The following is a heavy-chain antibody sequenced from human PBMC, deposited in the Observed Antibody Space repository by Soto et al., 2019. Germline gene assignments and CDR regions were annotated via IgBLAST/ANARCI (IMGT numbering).Heavy chain of an antibody. CDR2: IIPIFGTA. D-gene: IGHD6-19*01. J-gene: IGHJ5*02. Sequence: QVQLVQSGAEVKKPGSSVKVSCKASGVTFSSYAISWVRQAPGQGLEWMGGIIPIFGTANYAKKFQGRVTITADESTSTAYMELSSLRSEDTAVYYCARDLIAVAGTGWFDPWGQGTLVTVSS. CDR1: GVTFSSYA. CDR3: ARDLIAVAGTGWFDP. V-gene: IGHV1-69*01.